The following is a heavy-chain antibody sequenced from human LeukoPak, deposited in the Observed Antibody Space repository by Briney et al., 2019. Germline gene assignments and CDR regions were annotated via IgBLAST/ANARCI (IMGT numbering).Heavy chain of an antibody. J-gene: IGHJ4*02. CDR3: AREFVGFGALDY. CDR2: IYYSGST. CDR1: GGSISSGDYY. V-gene: IGHV4-30-4*01. Sequence: SETLSLTCTVSGGSISSGDYYWSWIRQPPWKGLEWIGYIYYSGSTYYNPSLKSRVTISVDTSKNQFSLKLSSVTAADTAVYYCAREFVGFGALDYWGQGTLVTVSS. D-gene: IGHD3-10*01.